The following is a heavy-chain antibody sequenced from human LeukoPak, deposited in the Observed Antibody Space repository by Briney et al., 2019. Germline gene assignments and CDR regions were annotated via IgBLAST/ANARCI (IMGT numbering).Heavy chain of an antibody. CDR2: IYHSGST. D-gene: IGHD6-19*01. CDR1: GYSISSGYY. V-gene: IGHV4-38-2*02. J-gene: IGHJ6*03. Sequence: SETLSLTCTVSGYSISSGYYWGWIRQPPGKGLEWIGSIYHSGSTYYNPSLKSRVTISVDTSKNQFSLKLSSVTAADTAVYYCARLGQQYSSGWYRLYYYYYMDVWGKGTTVTVSS. CDR3: ARLGQQYSSGWYRLYYYYYMDV.